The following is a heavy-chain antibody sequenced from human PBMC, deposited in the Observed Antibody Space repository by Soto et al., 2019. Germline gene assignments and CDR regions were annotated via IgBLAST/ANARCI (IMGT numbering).Heavy chain of an antibody. V-gene: IGHV4-39*01. Sequence: SETLSLTCTVSGGSISSTNYYWGWVRQPPGKGLEWIGSIYYSGSTYYNPSLKSRLTISVDTSKNQFSLKLSSVTAADTGVYYCARHDSTSWYVDYWGQGTLVTV. CDR1: GGSISSTNYY. D-gene: IGHD6-13*01. CDR3: ARHDSTSWYVDY. J-gene: IGHJ4*02. CDR2: IYYSGST.